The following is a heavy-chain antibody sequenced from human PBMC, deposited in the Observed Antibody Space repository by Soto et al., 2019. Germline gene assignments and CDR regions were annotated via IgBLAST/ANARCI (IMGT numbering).Heavy chain of an antibody. J-gene: IGHJ4*02. CDR2: IYYSGST. Sequence: PSETLSLTCTVSGGSISSGGYYWSWIRQHPGKGLEWIGYIYYSGSTYYNPSLKSRVTISVDTSKNQFSLKLSSVTAADTAVYYCARVNVDTAIVSDYWGQGTLVTVSS. V-gene: IGHV4-31*03. CDR3: ARVNVDTAIVSDY. CDR1: GGSISSGGYY. D-gene: IGHD5-18*01.